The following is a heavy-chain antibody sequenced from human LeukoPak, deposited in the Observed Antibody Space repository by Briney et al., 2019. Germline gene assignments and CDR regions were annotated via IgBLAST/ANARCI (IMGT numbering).Heavy chain of an antibody. V-gene: IGHV3-11*06. CDR3: AQGSGFYYDY. D-gene: IGHD3-22*01. Sequence: PGGSLRLSCAASGFTFSDYYMSWIRQARGKGLEWVSHITSSSSFTNYADSVKGRFTISRDNAKNSLYLQMNSLRDEDTAVYYCAQGSGFYYDYWGQGTLVTVSS. J-gene: IGHJ4*02. CDR1: GFTFSDYY. CDR2: ITSSSSFT.